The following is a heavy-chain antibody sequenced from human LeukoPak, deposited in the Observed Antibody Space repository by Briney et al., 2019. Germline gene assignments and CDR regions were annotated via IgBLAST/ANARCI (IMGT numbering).Heavy chain of an antibody. CDR3: ARDHSSGWYDPVGG. D-gene: IGHD6-19*01. V-gene: IGHV1-69*13. J-gene: IGHJ4*02. CDR2: IIPIFGTA. CDR1: GGTFSSYA. Sequence: GASVKVSCKASGGTFSSYAISWVRQAPGQGLEWMGGIIPIFGTANYAQKFQGRVTITADESTSTAYMELSSLRSEDTAVYYCARDHSSGWYDPVGGWGQGTLVTVSS.